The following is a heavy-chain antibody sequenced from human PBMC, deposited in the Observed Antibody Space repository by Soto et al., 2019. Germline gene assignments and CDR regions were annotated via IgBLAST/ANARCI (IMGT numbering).Heavy chain of an antibody. CDR3: AAWHEREHAYDV. D-gene: IGHD1-1*01. CDR1: GLTVSGKKY. Sequence: DVQLVESGGGLMQPGASLRLSCAASGLTVSGKKYVAWVRQAPGKGLEWVSALYDVAGSFYSDSVKGRFTTSSDSSKTTVYLQMNDLRPADTAVYYCAAWHEREHAYDVWGQGTTVTVSS. CDR2: LYDVAGS. J-gene: IGHJ3*01. V-gene: IGHV3-53*01.